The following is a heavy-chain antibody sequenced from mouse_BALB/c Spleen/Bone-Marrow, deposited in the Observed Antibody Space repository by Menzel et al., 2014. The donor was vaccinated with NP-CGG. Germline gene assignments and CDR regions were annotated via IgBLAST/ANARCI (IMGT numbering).Heavy chain of an antibody. CDR1: GFDFSRCW. CDR2: INPDSSTI. J-gene: IGHJ3*01. CDR3: ARLGYYGGFAY. Sequence: EVKLMESGGGLVQPGGSLKLSCAASGFDFSRCWMSWVRQAPGKGLEWIGEINPDSSTINYTPSLKDKFIISRDNAKKTLYLQMSKVRSEDTALYYCARLGYYGGFAYWGQGTLVTVSA. D-gene: IGHD2-3*01. V-gene: IGHV4-1*02.